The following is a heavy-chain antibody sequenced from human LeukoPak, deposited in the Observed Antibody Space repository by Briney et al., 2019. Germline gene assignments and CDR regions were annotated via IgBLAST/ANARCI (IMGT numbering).Heavy chain of an antibody. J-gene: IGHJ4*02. CDR3: AKASSSGWFRNFDY. CDR2: ISNDGSKK. D-gene: IGHD6-19*01. Sequence: GGSLRLSCAASGFTFSSYAIHWVRQAPGKGLEWVAVISNDGSKKQYAGSVKGRFTISRDNSKNTLYLQMNSLRAEDTAVYYCAKASSSGWFRNFDYWGQGTLVTVSS. CDR1: GFTFSSYA. V-gene: IGHV3-30*04.